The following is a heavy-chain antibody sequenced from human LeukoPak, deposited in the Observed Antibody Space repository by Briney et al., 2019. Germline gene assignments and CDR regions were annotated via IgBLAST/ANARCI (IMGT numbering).Heavy chain of an antibody. J-gene: IGHJ4*02. D-gene: IGHD3-10*01. CDR3: WKGEDHGSGTVHFVS. Sequence: SRTLSLTCAVSGGSISSSNWWGGVRQPPGKGLEWIGEFYHGGSTNYNPALKGRVAMSVGRARNQFSLQLSSVAAADTAVYYCWKGEDHGSGTVHFVSWGQGTLVTVSS. CDR1: GGSISSSNW. CDR2: FYHGGST. V-gene: IGHV4-4*02.